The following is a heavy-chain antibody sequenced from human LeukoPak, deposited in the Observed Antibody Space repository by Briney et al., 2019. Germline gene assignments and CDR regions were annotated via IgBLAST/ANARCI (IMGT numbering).Heavy chain of an antibody. CDR3: ARQVPRINYDILTGYYTYSYYYYYMDV. Sequence: ASETLSLTCTVSGGSISSYYWSWIRQSPGKGLECIGYIHYTGSTNYNPSLKSRVTISVDTSKNQFSLKLSSVTAADTAVYYCARQVPRINYDILTGYYTYSYYYYYMDVWDKGTTVTISS. J-gene: IGHJ6*03. CDR2: IHYTGST. V-gene: IGHV4-59*08. D-gene: IGHD3-9*01. CDR1: GGSISSYY.